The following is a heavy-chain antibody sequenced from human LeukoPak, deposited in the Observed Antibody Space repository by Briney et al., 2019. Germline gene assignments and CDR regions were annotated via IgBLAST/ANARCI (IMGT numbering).Heavy chain of an antibody. CDR3: AKTLIFGVVKGGGFDY. CDR1: GFTFSSYA. CDR2: ISGSGGST. V-gene: IGHV3-23*01. Sequence: GGSLRLSCAASGFTFSSYAMSWVRQAPGKGLEWVSAISGSGGSTYYADSVKGRFTISRDNSKNTLYLQMNSLRAEDTAVYYCAKTLIFGVVKGGGFDYWGQGTLVTVPS. J-gene: IGHJ4*02. D-gene: IGHD3-3*01.